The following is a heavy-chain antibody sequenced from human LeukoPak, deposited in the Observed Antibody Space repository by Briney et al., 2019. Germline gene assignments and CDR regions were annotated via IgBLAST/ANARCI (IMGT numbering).Heavy chain of an antibody. CDR2: INGDGSRT. CDR1: GFTLSNYW. CDR3: VRDTVTTRHAFDI. V-gene: IGHV3-74*01. J-gene: IGHJ3*02. D-gene: IGHD4-17*01. Sequence: GGSLRLSCAASGFTLSNYWMHWVRQAPGKGLVWVSRINGDGSRTNYADSVRGRFTISRDNAKNTLSLQINSLRAEDTAVYYCVRDTVTTRHAFDIWGQGTMVTVSS.